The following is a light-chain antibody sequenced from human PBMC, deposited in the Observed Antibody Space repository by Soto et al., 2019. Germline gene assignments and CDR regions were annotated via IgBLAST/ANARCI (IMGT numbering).Light chain of an antibody. J-gene: IGKJ4*01. CDR2: DAS. Sequence: EIVLTQSPANLSLSPGERATLSCRASQSVSIYLAWYQQKPGQAPRLLIYDASNRATGIPARFSGSGSGTDFTLTISSLEPEDFAVYYCQQRSNWPLTFGGGTKVEIK. CDR3: QQRSNWPLT. CDR1: QSVSIY. V-gene: IGKV3-11*01.